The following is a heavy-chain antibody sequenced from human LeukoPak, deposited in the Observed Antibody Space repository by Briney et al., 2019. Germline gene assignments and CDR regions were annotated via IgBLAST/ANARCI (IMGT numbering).Heavy chain of an antibody. CDR1: GYTFTSYG. D-gene: IGHD3-9*01. V-gene: IGHV1-18*01. J-gene: IGHJ4*02. CDR2: ISAYNGNT. Sequence: GASVKVSCKASGYTFTSYGISWVRQAPGQGLEWMGWISAYNGNTNYAQKLQGRVTMTTDTSTSTAYMELRSLRSDDTAVYYCARWVAQYDISTGPRDDYWGQGTLVTVSS. CDR3: ARWVAQYDISTGPRDDY.